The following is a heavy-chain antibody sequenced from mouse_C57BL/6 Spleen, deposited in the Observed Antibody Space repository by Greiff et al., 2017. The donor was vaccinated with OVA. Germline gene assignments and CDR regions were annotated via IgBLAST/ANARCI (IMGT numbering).Heavy chain of an antibody. CDR3: ARGDYDGTGDY. V-gene: IGHV1-52*01. J-gene: IGHJ4*01. CDR2: IDPSDSET. D-gene: IGHD2-4*01. Sequence: QVQLKQPGAELVRPGSSVKLSCKASGYTFTSYWMHWVKQRPIQGLEWIGNIDPSDSETHYNQKFKDKATLTVDKSSSTAYMQLSSLTSEDSAVYYCARGDYDGTGDYWGQGTSVTVSS. CDR1: GYTFTSYW.